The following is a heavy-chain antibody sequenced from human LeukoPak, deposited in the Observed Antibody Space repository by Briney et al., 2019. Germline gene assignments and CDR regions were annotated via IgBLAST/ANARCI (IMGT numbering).Heavy chain of an antibody. CDR3: AIRYGSGEKYYYYYYMDV. V-gene: IGHV1-8*01. CDR1: GYTFTSYD. D-gene: IGHD3-10*01. J-gene: IGHJ6*03. CDR2: MNPNSVNT. Sequence: ASVKVSCKASGYTFTSYDINRVRQATGQGLEWMGWMNPNSVNTGYAQKFQGRVAMTRNTSISTAYMELSSLRSEDTAVYYCAIRYGSGEKYYYYYYMDVWGKGTTVTVSS.